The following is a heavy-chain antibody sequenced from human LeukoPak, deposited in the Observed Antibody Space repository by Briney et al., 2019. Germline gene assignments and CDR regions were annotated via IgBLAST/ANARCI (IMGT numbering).Heavy chain of an antibody. CDR3: ARVTGSGSYDFVWFDP. D-gene: IGHD3-10*01. CDR1: GYTFTSYG. Sequence: ASVKVSCKASGYTFTSYGISWVRQAPGQGLEWMGWISAYNGNTNYAQKLQGRVTMTTDTSTSTAYMELRSLRSDDTAVYYCARVTGSGSYDFVWFDPWGQGTLVTVSS. J-gene: IGHJ5*02. V-gene: IGHV1-18*01. CDR2: ISAYNGNT.